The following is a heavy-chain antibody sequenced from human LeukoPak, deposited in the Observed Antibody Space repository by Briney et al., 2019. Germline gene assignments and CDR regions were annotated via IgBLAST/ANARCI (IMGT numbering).Heavy chain of an antibody. CDR3: ARAWLDYWYFDL. CDR2: ISAYNGNT. V-gene: IGHV1-18*01. J-gene: IGHJ2*01. Sequence: APVKVSCKASGYTFTSYGISWVRQAPGQGLEWMGWISAYNGNTNYAQKLQGRVTMTTDTSTSTAYMELRSLRSDDTAVYYCARAWLDYWYFDLWGRGTLVTVSS. CDR1: GYTFTSYG. D-gene: IGHD3-22*01.